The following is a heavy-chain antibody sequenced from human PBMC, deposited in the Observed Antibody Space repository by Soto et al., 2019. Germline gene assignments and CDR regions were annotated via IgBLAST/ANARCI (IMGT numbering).Heavy chain of an antibody. D-gene: IGHD4-17*01. CDR1: GFTFDDYA. V-gene: IGHV3-9*01. CDR3: ARETVTTGGGAFDI. J-gene: IGHJ3*02. CDR2: ISWNSGSI. Sequence: EVQLVESGGGLVQPGRSLRLSCAASGFTFDDYAMHWVRQAPGKGLEWVSGISWNSGSIGYADSVKGRFTISRDNAKNALYLQMNSLRAEDTAVYYCARETVTTGGGAFDIWGQGTMVTVSS.